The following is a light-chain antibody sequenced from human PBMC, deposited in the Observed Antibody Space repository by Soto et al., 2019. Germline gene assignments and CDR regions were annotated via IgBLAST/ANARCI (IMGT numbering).Light chain of an antibody. Sequence: DIQMTQSPSSLSASVGDRVTITCRASHDISTFLAWYQQEPGKVPKLLIYTASTLQSGVPSRFSGSGSGTDFTLTISSLQPEDVATYYCQKYNSAPWTFGQGTKVDIK. CDR3: QKYNSAPWT. V-gene: IGKV1-27*01. CDR2: TAS. CDR1: HDISTF. J-gene: IGKJ1*01.